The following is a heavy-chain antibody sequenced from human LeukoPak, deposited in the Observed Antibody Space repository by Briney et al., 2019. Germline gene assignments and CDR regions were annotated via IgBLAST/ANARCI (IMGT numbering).Heavy chain of an antibody. J-gene: IGHJ6*02. CDR1: GLTFSTYA. CDR3: TRASGTTMSYYYGVDV. Sequence: PGRSLRLSCAASGLTFSTYALHWVRQAPGKGLEWVAVISYDGSNKYYADSVKGRFTISRDNSKNTLYLQMNTLRAEDTAAYYCTRASGTTMSYYYGVDVWGQGTTVTVSS. V-gene: IGHV3-30-3*01. D-gene: IGHD1-1*01. CDR2: ISYDGSNK.